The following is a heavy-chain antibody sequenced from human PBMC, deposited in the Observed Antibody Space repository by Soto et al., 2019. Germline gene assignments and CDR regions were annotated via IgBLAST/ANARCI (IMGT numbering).Heavy chain of an antibody. CDR1: GFTFSSYA. CDR2: ISGSGGST. J-gene: IGHJ4*02. D-gene: IGHD5-18*01. CDR3: AKGSVDTAMVSGVDY. Sequence: EVQLLESGGGLVQPGGSLRLSCAASGFTFSSYAMSWVRQAPGKGLEWVSAISGSGGSTYYADSVKGRFTISRDNSKNTLNLQMNSLRAEDTAEYYCAKGSVDTAMVSGVDYWGQGPLVTVSS. V-gene: IGHV3-23*01.